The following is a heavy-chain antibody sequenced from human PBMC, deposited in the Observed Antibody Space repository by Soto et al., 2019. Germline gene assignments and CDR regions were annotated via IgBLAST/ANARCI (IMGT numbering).Heavy chain of an antibody. Sequence: GSGPSGKPTQTLTLTCSFSGFSLTTGVGVGWIRQPPGKALEWLAIIYWNDEKLYNPSLKTRLTITKDTSKNQVVLTVTDMDPVDTATYYCAHRVNMARGPYNYFGPWGQGTLVTVSS. CDR2: IYWNDEK. D-gene: IGHD3-10*01. V-gene: IGHV2-5*01. J-gene: IGHJ5*02. CDR3: AHRVNMARGPYNYFGP. CDR1: GFSLTTGVG.